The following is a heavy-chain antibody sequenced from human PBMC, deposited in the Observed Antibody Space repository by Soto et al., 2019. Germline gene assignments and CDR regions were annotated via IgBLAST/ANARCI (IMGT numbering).Heavy chain of an antibody. CDR3: ARGGIVVVPAAMRSWNY. J-gene: IGHJ4*02. CDR1: GGSFSGYY. Sequence: SETLSLTCAVYGGSFSGYYWSWNRQPPGKGLEWIGEINHSGSTNYNPSLKSRVTISVDTSKNQFSLKLSSVTAADTAVYYCARGGIVVVPAAMRSWNYWGQGTLVTVSS. V-gene: IGHV4-34*01. CDR2: INHSGST. D-gene: IGHD2-2*01.